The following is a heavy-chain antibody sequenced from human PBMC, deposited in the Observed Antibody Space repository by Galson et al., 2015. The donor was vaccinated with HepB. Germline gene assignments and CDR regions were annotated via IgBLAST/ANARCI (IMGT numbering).Heavy chain of an antibody. CDR3: ARDYGDYVFDY. Sequence: SLRLSCAASGFTFDDYAMHWVRQAPGKGLEWVSGISWNSGSIGYADSVKGRFTISRDNAKNSLYLQMNSLRAEDTALYYCARDYGDYVFDYWGQGTPVTVSS. CDR2: ISWNSGSI. J-gene: IGHJ4*02. CDR1: GFTFDDYA. D-gene: IGHD4-17*01. V-gene: IGHV3-9*01.